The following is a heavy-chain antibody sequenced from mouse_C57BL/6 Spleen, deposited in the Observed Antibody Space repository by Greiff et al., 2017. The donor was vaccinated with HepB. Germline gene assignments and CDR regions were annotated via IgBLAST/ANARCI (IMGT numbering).Heavy chain of an antibody. CDR1: GYTFTSYW. Sequence: QVQLQQPGAELVKPGASVKLSCKASGYTFTSYWMHWVKQRPGQGLEWIGMIHPNSGSTNYNEKFKSKATLNVDKSYSTAYMQLSSLTSEDSAVYYCARSGFYYGNFSAMDYWGQGTSVTVSS. V-gene: IGHV1-64*01. J-gene: IGHJ4*01. CDR3: ARSGFYYGNFSAMDY. D-gene: IGHD2-1*01. CDR2: IHPNSGST.